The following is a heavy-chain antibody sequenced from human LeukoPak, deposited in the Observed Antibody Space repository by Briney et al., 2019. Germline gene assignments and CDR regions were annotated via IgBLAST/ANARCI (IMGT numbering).Heavy chain of an antibody. CDR1: GDSVSSGSHY. CDR2: ISNSGST. Sequence: PSETLSLTCTVSGDSVSSGSHYWSWIRQPPGKGLECIGYISNSGSTNYNPSLKSRVTISVDTSKNQLSLNLNSVTAADTAVYYCARSYYDFWSGSYYYYMDVWGEGTTVTVSS. V-gene: IGHV4-61*01. D-gene: IGHD3-3*01. J-gene: IGHJ6*03. CDR3: ARSYYDFWSGSYYYYMDV.